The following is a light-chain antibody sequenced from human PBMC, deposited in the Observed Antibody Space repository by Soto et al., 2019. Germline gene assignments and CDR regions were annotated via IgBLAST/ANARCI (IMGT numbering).Light chain of an antibody. Sequence: EIVMTQSPATLYLSPGVRAALSCRASQSINTELAWYQQKPGQPPRLLIYGASTRATGVPARFTGSESGSEFTLTISGLQSEDFAVYYCQQGHNWPLTFGQGTRLEI. CDR2: GAS. CDR3: QQGHNWPLT. V-gene: IGKV3-15*01. CDR1: QSINTE. J-gene: IGKJ2*01.